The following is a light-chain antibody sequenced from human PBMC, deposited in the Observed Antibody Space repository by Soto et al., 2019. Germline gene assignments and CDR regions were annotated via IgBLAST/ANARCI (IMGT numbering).Light chain of an antibody. CDR1: QGTCDW. Sequence: DIQMSQSPSTLSASVGCRVTITCGASQGTCDWLAWYQQKPGKAPKLLIYKTSALEGGVPSRFSGSGSETEFTLTISSLQPDDFATYFCQQYSSYPLTFGGGTKV. CDR3: QQYSSYPLT. V-gene: IGKV1-5*03. J-gene: IGKJ4*01. CDR2: KTS.